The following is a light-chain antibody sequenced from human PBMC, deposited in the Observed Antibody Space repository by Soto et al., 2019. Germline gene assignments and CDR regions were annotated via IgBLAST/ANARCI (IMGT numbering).Light chain of an antibody. CDR2: DVG. Sequence: QSVLTQPASVSGSPGQSITISCTGTSSDVGYYNYVSWYQQHPAKAPKLIIYDVGRRPSGVSDRFSGSKSGNTASLTISGLQPEDEADYYCCSYTTTGTRVFGTGTKSPS. V-gene: IGLV2-14*03. CDR1: SSDVGYYNY. CDR3: CSYTTTGTRV. J-gene: IGLJ1*01.